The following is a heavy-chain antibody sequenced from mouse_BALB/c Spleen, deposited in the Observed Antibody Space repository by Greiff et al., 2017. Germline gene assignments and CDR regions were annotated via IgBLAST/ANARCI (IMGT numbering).Heavy chain of an antibody. D-gene: IGHD1-2*01. CDR1: GYTFTSYW. CDR2: INPSTGYT. J-gene: IGHJ3*01. Sequence: VQLQQSGAELAKPGASVKMSCKASGYTFTSYWMHWVKQRPGQGLEWIGYINPSTGYTEYNQKFKDKATLTADKSSSTAYMQLSSLTSEDSAVYYCARGHYGQFAYWGQGTLVTVSA. V-gene: IGHV1-7*01. CDR3: ARGHYGQFAY.